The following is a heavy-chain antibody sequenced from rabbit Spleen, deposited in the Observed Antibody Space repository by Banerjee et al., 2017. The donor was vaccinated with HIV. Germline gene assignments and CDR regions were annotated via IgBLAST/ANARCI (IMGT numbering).Heavy chain of an antibody. Sequence: QEQLEESGGGLVKTEGSLTLTCKASGFSFSDRDVMCWVRQAPGKGLEWIVCINTATGKPVYATLAKGRFTISTTSSTTVTLQMTSLTAADTATYFCSRDLVCAIGWHFYLWGPGTLVTVS. CDR2: INTATGKP. CDR1: GFSFSDRDV. J-gene: IGHJ4*01. CDR3: SRDLVCAIGWHFYL. D-gene: IGHD5-1*01. V-gene: IGHV1S45*01.